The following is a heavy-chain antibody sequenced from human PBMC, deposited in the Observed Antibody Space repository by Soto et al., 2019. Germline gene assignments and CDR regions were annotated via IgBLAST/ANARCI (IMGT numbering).Heavy chain of an antibody. CDR3: ARAWGDSSGYYFGYALAYFDY. J-gene: IGHJ4*02. CDR1: GGTFSSYA. V-gene: IGHV1-69*06. Sequence: GASVKVSCKASGGTFSSYAISWVRQAPGQGLEWMGGIIPIFGTANYAQKFQGRVTITADKSTSTAYMELSSLRSEDTAVYYCARAWGDSSGYYFGYALAYFDYWGRGTLVTVSS. D-gene: IGHD3-22*01. CDR2: IIPIFGTA.